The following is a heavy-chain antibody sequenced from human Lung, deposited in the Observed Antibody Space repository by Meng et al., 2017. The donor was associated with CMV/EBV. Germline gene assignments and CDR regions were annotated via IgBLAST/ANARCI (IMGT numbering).Heavy chain of an antibody. D-gene: IGHD2-2*02. J-gene: IGHJ4*02. CDR2: IIPIFGTA. V-gene: IGHV1-69*05. CDR1: GGTFSSYA. Sequence: SXXVSXXASGGTFSSYAISWVRQAPGQGLEWMGGIIPIFGTANYAQKFQGRVTITTDESTSTAYMELSSLRSEDTAVYYCASTTPYCSSTSCYTYFDYWGQGXLVTVSS. CDR3: ASTTPYCSSTSCYTYFDY.